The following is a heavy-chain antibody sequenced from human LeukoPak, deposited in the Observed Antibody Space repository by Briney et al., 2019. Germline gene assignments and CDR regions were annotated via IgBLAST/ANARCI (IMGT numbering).Heavy chain of an antibody. V-gene: IGHV4-34*01. CDR1: GGSFSGYY. CDR3: ARGGRSIAARPGDY. J-gene: IGHJ4*02. Sequence: SGTLSLTCAVYGGSFSGYYWSWIRQPPGKGLEWIGEINHSGSTNYNPSLKSRVTISVDTSKNQFSLKLSSVTAADTAVYYCARGGRSIAARPGDYWGQGTLVTVSS. D-gene: IGHD6-6*01. CDR2: INHSGST.